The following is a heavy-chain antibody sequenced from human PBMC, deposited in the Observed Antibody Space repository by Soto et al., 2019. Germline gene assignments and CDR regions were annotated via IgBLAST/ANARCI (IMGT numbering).Heavy chain of an antibody. Sequence: GGSLRLSCAASGFTVSSNYMSWVRQAPGKGLEWVSVIYSGGSTYYADSVKGRFTISRDNSKNTLCLQMNSLRAEDTAVYYCARGVITMVRGVIGAFDIWGQGTMVTVSS. CDR1: GFTVSSNY. D-gene: IGHD3-10*01. CDR2: IYSGGST. CDR3: ARGVITMVRGVIGAFDI. V-gene: IGHV3-53*01. J-gene: IGHJ3*02.